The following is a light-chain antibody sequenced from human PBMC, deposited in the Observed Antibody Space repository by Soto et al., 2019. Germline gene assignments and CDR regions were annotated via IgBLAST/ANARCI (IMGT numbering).Light chain of an antibody. CDR1: SSDVGGYNY. J-gene: IGLJ1*01. CDR3: SSYSSRSTLV. V-gene: IGLV2-14*01. CDR2: DVS. Sequence: QSALTQPASVSGSPGQSITISCTGTSSDVGGYNYVSWYHQHPGKAPKLMIYDVSNRPSGVANRFSGSESGNTASLTIAGLQAEDEADYYLSSYSSRSTLVFGTGTKLTVL.